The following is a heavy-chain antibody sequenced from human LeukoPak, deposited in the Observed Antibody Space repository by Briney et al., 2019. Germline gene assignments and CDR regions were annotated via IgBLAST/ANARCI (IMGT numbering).Heavy chain of an antibody. V-gene: IGHV4-59*01. D-gene: IGHD2-8*02. CDR2: VYYTGST. Sequence: SETLSLTCTVSGGSISSYYWSWIRQTPGKGLEWIGYVYYTGSTNYNPSLQSRVRLSVDTSRNQFSLKLNSLTAADTAVYYCARHTGGSVRGCFDPWGQGTLVTVSS. J-gene: IGHJ5*02. CDR3: ARHTGGSVRGCFDP. CDR1: GGSISSYY.